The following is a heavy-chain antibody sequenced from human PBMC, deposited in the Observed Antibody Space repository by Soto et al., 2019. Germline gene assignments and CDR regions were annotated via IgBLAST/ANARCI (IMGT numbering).Heavy chain of an antibody. CDR3: ARVLRSGSWSKTWFDP. J-gene: IGHJ5*02. CDR1: GESFSGYY. Sequence: PSETLSLTCAVYGESFSGYYWSWIRQPPGKGLEWIGEINHSGSTNYNPSLKSRVTISVDTSKNQFSLKLSSVTAADTAVYYCARVLRSGSWSKTWFDPWGKGTLVTVSS. D-gene: IGHD6-13*01. V-gene: IGHV4-34*01. CDR2: INHSGST.